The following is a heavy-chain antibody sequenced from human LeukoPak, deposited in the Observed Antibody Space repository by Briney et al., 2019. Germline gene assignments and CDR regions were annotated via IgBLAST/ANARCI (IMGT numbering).Heavy chain of an antibody. CDR1: GYSFTSYW. Sequence: GESLKISCKGSGYSFTSYWIGWVRQMPGKGLEWMGIIYPGDSDTGYSPSFQGQVTISADKSISTAYLQWSSLKASDTAMYYCARPSSTGVDAFDIWGQGTMVTVSS. CDR3: ARPSSTGVDAFDI. V-gene: IGHV5-51*01. J-gene: IGHJ3*02. D-gene: IGHD7-27*01. CDR2: IYPGDSDT.